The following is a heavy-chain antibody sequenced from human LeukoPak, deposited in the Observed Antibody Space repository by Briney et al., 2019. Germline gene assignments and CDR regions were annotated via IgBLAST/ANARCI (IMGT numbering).Heavy chain of an antibody. Sequence: GGSLRLSCAASGFSLSNYWMGWVRQAPGKGLACVANIKTDGGETYYVDSVKGRFTISRDNAKNSLFLQMNSLRAEDTAIYYCVSAIRGSPIDYWGQGTLVSVPS. V-gene: IGHV3-7*01. CDR1: GFSLSNYW. CDR2: IKTDGGET. D-gene: IGHD3-10*01. CDR3: VSAIRGSPIDY. J-gene: IGHJ4*02.